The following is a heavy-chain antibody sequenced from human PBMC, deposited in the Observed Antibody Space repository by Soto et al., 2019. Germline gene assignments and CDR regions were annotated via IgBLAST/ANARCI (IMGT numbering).Heavy chain of an antibody. CDR2: IYYSGST. J-gene: IGHJ5*02. Sequence: SETLSLTCTVSGGSISSYYWSWIRQPPGKGLEWIGYIYYSGSTNYNPSLKSRVTISVDTSKNQFSLKLTSVTAADTAVYYCARDRDRHSSGLPSFDPWGQGILVTVSS. CDR3: ARDRDRHSSGLPSFDP. CDR1: GGSISSYY. D-gene: IGHD3-22*01. V-gene: IGHV4-59*01.